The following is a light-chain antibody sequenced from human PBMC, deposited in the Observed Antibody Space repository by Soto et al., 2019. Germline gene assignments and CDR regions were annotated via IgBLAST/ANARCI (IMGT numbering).Light chain of an antibody. Sequence: DIQVTQSPSTLSASVGDRVTITCRASQSIATWLAWYQQKPGKAPSLLIYDASSLESGVPSRFSGSGSGIEFTLTISSLQPDDFATYYCQQYNSYPWTFGQGTKVDIK. J-gene: IGKJ1*01. CDR1: QSIATW. CDR2: DAS. CDR3: QQYNSYPWT. V-gene: IGKV1-5*01.